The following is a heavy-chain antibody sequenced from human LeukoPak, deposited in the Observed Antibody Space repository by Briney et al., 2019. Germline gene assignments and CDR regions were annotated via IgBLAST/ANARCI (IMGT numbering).Heavy chain of an antibody. V-gene: IGHV1-69*13. D-gene: IGHD4-11*01. CDR1: GGTFSSYA. CDR3: ARSPLSYSNRKRYFDL. Sequence: GASVKVSCTASGGTFSSYAISWVRQAPGQGLEWMGGIIPIFGTANYAQKFQGRVTITADESTSTAYMELSSLRSEDTAVYYCARSPLSYSNRKRYFDLWGRGTLVTVSS. CDR2: IIPIFGTA. J-gene: IGHJ2*01.